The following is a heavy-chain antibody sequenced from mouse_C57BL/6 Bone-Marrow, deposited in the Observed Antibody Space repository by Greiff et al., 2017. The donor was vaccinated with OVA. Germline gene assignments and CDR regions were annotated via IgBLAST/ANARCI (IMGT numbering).Heavy chain of an antibody. D-gene: IGHD2-13*01. CDR2: IHPNSGST. CDR1: GYTFTSYW. J-gene: IGHJ4*01. Sequence: QVQLQQPGAELVKPGASVKLSCKASGYTFTSYWMHWVKQRPGQGLEWIGIIHPNSGSTNYNEKFKSKATLTVDKSSSTAYMQLSSLTSEDSAVYYCNYYDDSYYYAMDYWGQGTSVTVSS. CDR3: NYYDDSYYYAMDY. V-gene: IGHV1-64*01.